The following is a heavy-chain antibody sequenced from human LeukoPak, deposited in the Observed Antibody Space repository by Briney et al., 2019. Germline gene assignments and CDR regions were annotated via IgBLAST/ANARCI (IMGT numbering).Heavy chain of an antibody. V-gene: IGHV4-61*08. J-gene: IGHJ4*02. CDR1: GGSISSGGYY. Sequence: PSETLSLTCTVSGGSISSGGYYCSWIRQPPGKGLEWIGHIYNSGNTNYNSSLKSRVTISLDTSKNQLSLKLSSVTAADTAVYYCARGSFTGTSYYFDYWSQGTLVTVSS. CDR2: IYNSGNT. CDR3: ARGSFTGTSYYFDY. D-gene: IGHD3-10*01.